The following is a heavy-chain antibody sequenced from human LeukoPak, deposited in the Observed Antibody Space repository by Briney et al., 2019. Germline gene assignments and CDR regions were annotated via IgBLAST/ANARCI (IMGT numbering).Heavy chain of an antibody. Sequence: SETLSLTCSVSGGSFSPYYWSWIRQSAGKGLEWIGRIYTSGSTNYNPSLKSRVTMSVDTSQNQFSLKLNSVTAADTAVYYCARGPELFISAAGSFDSWGQGTLVTVSS. D-gene: IGHD6-13*01. J-gene: IGHJ4*02. V-gene: IGHV4-4*07. CDR1: GGSFSPYY. CDR3: ARGPELFISAAGSFDS. CDR2: IYTSGST.